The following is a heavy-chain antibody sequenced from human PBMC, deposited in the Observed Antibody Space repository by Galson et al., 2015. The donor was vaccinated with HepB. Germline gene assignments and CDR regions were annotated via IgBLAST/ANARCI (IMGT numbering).Heavy chain of an antibody. Sequence: SLRLSCAASGFTFSGSAMHWVRQASGKGLEWVGRIRSKANSYATAYAASVKGRFTISRDDSKNTAYLQMNSLKTEDTAVYYCTAKGYCSGGSCYPRVPAGDYWGQG. D-gene: IGHD2-15*01. V-gene: IGHV3-73*01. CDR2: IRSKANSYAT. CDR3: TAKGYCSGGSCYPRVPAGDY. J-gene: IGHJ4*02. CDR1: GFTFSGSA.